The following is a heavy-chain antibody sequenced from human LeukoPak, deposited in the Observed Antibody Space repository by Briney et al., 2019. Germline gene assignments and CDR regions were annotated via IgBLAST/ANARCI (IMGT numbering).Heavy chain of an antibody. CDR3: ERDLMTRVTTIDS. J-gene: IGHJ4*02. CDR2: ISGSGGST. D-gene: IGHD4-17*01. V-gene: IGHV3-23*01. CDR1: GFTFSSYG. Sequence: PGGSLRLSCAASGFTFSSYGMSWVRQAPGKGLEWVSAISGSGGSTYYAESVKGRFTISRDNAKNTLYLQMNSLRAEDTAMYYCERDLMTRVTTIDSWGQGPLVTVSS.